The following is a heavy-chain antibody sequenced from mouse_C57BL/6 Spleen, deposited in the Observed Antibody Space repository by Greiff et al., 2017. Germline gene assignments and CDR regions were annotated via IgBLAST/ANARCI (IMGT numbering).Heavy chain of an antibody. CDR1: GYTFTSYW. V-gene: IGHV1-55*01. Sequence: QVQLQQPGAELVKPGASVKMSCKASGYTFTSYWITWVKQRPGQGLEWIGDIYPGSGSTNYNEKFKSKATLTVDTSSSTAYMQLSSLTSEDSAVYYCARDYYGSSYRRGFDYWGQGTTLTVSS. D-gene: IGHD1-1*01. CDR3: ARDYYGSSYRRGFDY. J-gene: IGHJ2*01. CDR2: IYPGSGST.